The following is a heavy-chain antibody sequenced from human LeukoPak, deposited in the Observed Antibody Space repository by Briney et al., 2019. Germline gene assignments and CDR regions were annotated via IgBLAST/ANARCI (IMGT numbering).Heavy chain of an antibody. D-gene: IGHD2-15*01. Sequence: GGSLRLSCSASGFTFDDYAMHWVRHAPGKGLEWVSLISWDGGSTYYADSVKGRFTISRDNSKNSLYLQMNSLRAEDTALYYCAKDGYCSGGSCYPSYYYYYMDVWGKGTTVTVSS. V-gene: IGHV3-43D*03. CDR3: AKDGYCSGGSCYPSYYYYYMDV. CDR2: ISWDGGST. J-gene: IGHJ6*03. CDR1: GFTFDDYA.